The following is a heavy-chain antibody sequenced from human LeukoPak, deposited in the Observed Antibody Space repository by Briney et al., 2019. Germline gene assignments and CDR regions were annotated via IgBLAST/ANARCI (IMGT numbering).Heavy chain of an antibody. CDR1: GGSIRSSSYY. J-gene: IGHJ2*01. V-gene: IGHV4-39*01. Sequence: SETLSLTCTVAGGSIRSSSYYWGWIRQPPGKGLEWIGSIYYSGSTYYNPSLKSRVTISVDTSKNQFSLKLSSVTAADTAVYYCARQGGSSSYYWWYFDLWGRGTLVTVSS. CDR2: IYYSGST. D-gene: IGHD6-13*01. CDR3: ARQGGSSSYYWWYFDL.